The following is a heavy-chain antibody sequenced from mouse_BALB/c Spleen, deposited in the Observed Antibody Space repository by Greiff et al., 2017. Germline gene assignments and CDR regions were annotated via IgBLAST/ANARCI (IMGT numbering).Heavy chain of an antibody. V-gene: IGHV5-6-4*01. CDR2: ISSGGSYT. Sequence: EVQVVESGGGLVKPGGSLKLSCAASGFTFSSYTMSWVRQTPEKRLEWVATISSGGSYTYYPDSVKGRFTISRDNAKNTLYLQMSSLKSEDTAMYYCTRDLDSAWFAYWGQGTLVTVSA. CDR3: TRDLDSAWFAY. CDR1: GFTFSSYT. J-gene: IGHJ3*01.